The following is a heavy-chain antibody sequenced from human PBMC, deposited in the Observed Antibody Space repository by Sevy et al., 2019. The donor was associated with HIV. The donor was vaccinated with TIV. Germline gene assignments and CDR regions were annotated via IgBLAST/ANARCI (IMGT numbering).Heavy chain of an antibody. V-gene: IGHV3-53*01. J-gene: IGHJ1*01. CDR2: IYSGGST. Sequence: GGSLRLSCAASGFTVSSNYMSWVRQAPGKGLEWVSVIYSGGSTYYAYSVKGRFTISRDNSKNTLYLQMNSLRAEDTAVDYCARASGDYYDSRGYSSPYFQHWGQGTLVTVSS. D-gene: IGHD3-22*01. CDR3: ARASGDYYDSRGYSSPYFQH. CDR1: GFTVSSNY.